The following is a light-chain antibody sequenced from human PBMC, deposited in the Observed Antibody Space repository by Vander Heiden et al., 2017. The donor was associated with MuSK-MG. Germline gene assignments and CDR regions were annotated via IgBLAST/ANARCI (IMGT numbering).Light chain of an antibody. V-gene: IGLV1-47*01. CDR3: ASWHDSLSGVR. Sequence: QSVLTHPPSASGTPGQRATTPSSGSSSNIGGNFVYWYQHLPGAAPKLLIYRNDQRPSGVPDRFSASKYGTSASLAISGLRPEDEGDYYCASWHDSLSGVRFGGGTKLTVL. J-gene: IGLJ2*01. CDR1: SSNIGGNF. CDR2: RND.